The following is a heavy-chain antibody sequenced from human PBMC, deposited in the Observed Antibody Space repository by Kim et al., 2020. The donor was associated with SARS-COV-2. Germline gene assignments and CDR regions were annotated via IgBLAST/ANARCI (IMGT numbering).Heavy chain of an antibody. CDR2: FDPEDGET. J-gene: IGHJ5*02. V-gene: IGHV1-24*01. Sequence: ASVKVSCKVSGYTLTELSMHWVRQAPGKGLEWMGGFDPEDGETIYAQKFQGRVTMTEDTSTDTAYMELSSLRSEDTAVYYCATAYFDLERFGELSVPSSNWFDPWGQGTLVTVSS. D-gene: IGHD3-10*01. CDR3: ATAYFDLERFGELSVPSSNWFDP. CDR1: GYTLTELS.